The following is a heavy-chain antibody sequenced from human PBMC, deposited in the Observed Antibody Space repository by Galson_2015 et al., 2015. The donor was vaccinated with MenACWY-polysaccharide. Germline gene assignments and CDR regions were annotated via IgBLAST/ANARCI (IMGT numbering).Heavy chain of an antibody. J-gene: IGHJ4*02. Sequence: SLRLSCAASGFTFSSSWMHWVRQAPGKGLVWVSRLLRDGSSTSYADSVRGRFTISRDNAKNMLHLQMNGLRGEDTAVYYCTRGSQYSATYGGDWGQGTLVTVPS. CDR3: TRGSQYSATYGGD. V-gene: IGHV3-74*01. CDR2: LLRDGSST. CDR1: GFTFSSSW. D-gene: IGHD6-6*01.